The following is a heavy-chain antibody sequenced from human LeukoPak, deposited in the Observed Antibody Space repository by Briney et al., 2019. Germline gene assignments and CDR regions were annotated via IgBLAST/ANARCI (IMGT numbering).Heavy chain of an antibody. V-gene: IGHV4-39*01. D-gene: IGHD4-11*01. J-gene: IGHJ4*02. CDR2: IFYSGST. CDR3: ARHAAIRNYVGSLDS. Sequence: PSETLSLTCTVPGGSLSSSSYYWGWVRQPPGKGLEWIGTIFYSGSTYYNLSLKSRVTVSVDASKNQFSLKVSSVTAADTAVYYCARHAAIRNYVGSLDSWGQGTLVTVSS. CDR1: GGSLSSSSYY.